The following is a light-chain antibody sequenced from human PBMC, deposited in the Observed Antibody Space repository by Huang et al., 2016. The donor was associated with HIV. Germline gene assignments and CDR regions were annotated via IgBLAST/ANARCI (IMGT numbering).Light chain of an antibody. V-gene: IGKV3-15*01. J-gene: IGKJ2*01. CDR2: GAS. Sequence: EIVMTQSPATLSVSPGERATLSCRASQSVSSNLAWYQQKPGQAPRLLIYGASTRATGIPARCSGSESGKEFTLTIRSLQSEDCAVYYCQQYNNWPRTFGQGTKLEIK. CDR1: QSVSSN. CDR3: QQYNNWPRT.